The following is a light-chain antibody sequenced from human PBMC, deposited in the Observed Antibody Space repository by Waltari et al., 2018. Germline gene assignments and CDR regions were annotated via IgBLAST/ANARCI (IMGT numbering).Light chain of an antibody. V-gene: IGLV2-23*02. CDR1: SSDVGNYNL. CDR3: CSYAGLGTYV. CDR2: EVT. J-gene: IGLJ1*01. Sequence: QSGLTQPASVSGSPGQSITISCTGTSSDVGNYNLVSWYQHHPGKATKLIIYEVTKRTSGFSDRFPASKSANTASLTISGLQTEDEADYYCCSYAGLGTYVFGTGTKVTVL.